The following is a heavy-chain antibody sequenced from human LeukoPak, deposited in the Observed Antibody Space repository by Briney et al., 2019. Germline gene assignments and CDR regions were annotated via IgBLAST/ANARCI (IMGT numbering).Heavy chain of an antibody. J-gene: IGHJ4*02. D-gene: IGHD2-15*01. CDR3: ARVGNGRSWDY. CDR2: ISSSGGTI. Sequence: GGSLRLSCAASGFTFSSYEMNWVRQAPGKGPEWVSYISSSGGTIYYADSVKGRFTISRDNAKNSLYLQMNSLRDDDTAVYYCARVGNGRSWDYWGQGTLVSVSS. V-gene: IGHV3-48*03. CDR1: GFTFSSYE.